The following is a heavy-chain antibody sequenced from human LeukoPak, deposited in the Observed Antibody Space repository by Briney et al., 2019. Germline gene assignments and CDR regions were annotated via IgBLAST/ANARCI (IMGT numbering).Heavy chain of an antibody. V-gene: IGHV4-4*02. CDR2: ISLSGLT. D-gene: IGHD3-3*01. CDR1: GGSITSTNW. J-gene: IGHJ4*02. Sequence: SGTLSLTCGVSGGSITSTNWWSWVRQPPGQGLEWIGEISLSGLTNYNPSLKSRVTISADNSKNQFSLKLTSVTAADTAVYYCARCGFWKWDYWGQGTPVTVSS. CDR3: ARCGFWKWDY.